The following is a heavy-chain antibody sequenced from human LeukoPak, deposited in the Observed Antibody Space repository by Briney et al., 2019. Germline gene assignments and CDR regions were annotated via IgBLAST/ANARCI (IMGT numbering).Heavy chain of an antibody. D-gene: IGHD2-15*01. V-gene: IGHV4-59*08. J-gene: IGHJ4*02. CDR3: ARRVAVPGSYYFDY. Sequence: PSETLSLTCTVSGGSISSYYWTWIRQPPGKGLEWIGFIYYSGATKYNPSLESRVTISLDTSNNQFSLRLNSVTAADTAVYYCARRVAVPGSYYFDYWSQGTLVTVSS. CDR2: IYYSGAT. CDR1: GGSISSYY.